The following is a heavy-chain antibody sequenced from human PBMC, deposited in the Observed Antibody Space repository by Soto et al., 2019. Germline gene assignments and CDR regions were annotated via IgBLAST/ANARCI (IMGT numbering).Heavy chain of an antibody. Sequence: PSETLSLTCTVSGGSISSGGYYWSWIRQHPGKGLEWIGYIYYSGSTYYNTSLKSRVTISVDTSKNQFSLKLSSVTAADTAVYYCARDANSSGWYVWFDPWGQGTLVTVSS. CDR3: ARDANSSGWYVWFDP. D-gene: IGHD6-19*01. CDR1: GGSISSGGYY. V-gene: IGHV4-31*03. J-gene: IGHJ5*02. CDR2: IYYSGST.